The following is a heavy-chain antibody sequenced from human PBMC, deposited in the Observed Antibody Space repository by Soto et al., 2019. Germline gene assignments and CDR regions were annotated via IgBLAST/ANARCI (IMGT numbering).Heavy chain of an antibody. Sequence: SETLSLTCTVSGGSISSSSYYWGWIRQPPGKGLEWIGSIYYSGSTYYNPSLKSRVTISVDTSKNTLYLQMNSLRAEDTAVYYCAKEKISTSCCNWIDPWGQGTLVTVSS. D-gene: IGHD2-2*01. CDR3: AKEKISTSCCNWIDP. CDR2: IYYSGST. J-gene: IGHJ5*02. CDR1: GGSISSSSYY. V-gene: IGHV4-39*07.